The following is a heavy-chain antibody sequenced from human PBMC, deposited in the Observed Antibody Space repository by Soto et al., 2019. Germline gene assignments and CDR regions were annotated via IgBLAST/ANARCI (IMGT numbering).Heavy chain of an antibody. D-gene: IGHD3-10*01. Sequence: GRSLRLSCAASGYTFSSYAMSCVRQAPGKGLEWVSRVRAGADMTYYSDSVKLRFTISRDNSNNALFLQMKSRRSEDTALYYCARGDRGGSGSPASYYYSGLDVWGQGTTVTVSS. CDR3: ARGDRGGSGSPASYYYSGLDV. CDR1: GYTFSSYA. V-gene: IGHV3-23*01. J-gene: IGHJ6*02. CDR2: VRAGADMT.